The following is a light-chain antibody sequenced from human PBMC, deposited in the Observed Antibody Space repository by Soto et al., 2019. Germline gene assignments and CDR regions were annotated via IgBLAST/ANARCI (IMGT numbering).Light chain of an antibody. Sequence: IVMTQSPATLSVSPGGRATLSCRASQRISGTLAWYQQKPGQAPRLLIYGASTRAAGFPARFSGSGSGTDFTLTISSLQSEDFAVYYCQQYDNWPWTFGQGTKVEIK. CDR3: QQYDNWPWT. CDR2: GAS. V-gene: IGKV3-15*01. CDR1: QRISGT. J-gene: IGKJ1*01.